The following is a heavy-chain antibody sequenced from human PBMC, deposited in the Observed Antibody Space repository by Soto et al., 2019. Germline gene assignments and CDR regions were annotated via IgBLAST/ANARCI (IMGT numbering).Heavy chain of an antibody. D-gene: IGHD6-13*01. V-gene: IGHV3-48*01. CDR2: ISSSSSTI. Sequence: EVQLVESGGGLVQPGGSLRLSCAASGFTFSSYSMNWVRQAPGKGLEWVSYISSSSSTIYYADSVKGRFTISRDNAKNSLYLQMNSLRAVDTAVYYCARVSGIAAAGTAYWGQGTLVTVSS. J-gene: IGHJ4*02. CDR1: GFTFSSYS. CDR3: ARVSGIAAAGTAY.